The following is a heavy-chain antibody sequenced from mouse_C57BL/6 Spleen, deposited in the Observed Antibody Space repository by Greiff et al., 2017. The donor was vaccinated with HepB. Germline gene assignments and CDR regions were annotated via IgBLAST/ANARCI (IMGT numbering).Heavy chain of an antibody. CDR1: GYTFTSYG. D-gene: IGHD1-1*01. Sequence: VQLQQSGAELARPVASVKLSCKASGYTFTSYGISWVKQRTGQGLEWIGEIYPRSGNTYYNEKFKGKATLTADKSSSTAYMELRSLTSEDSAVYFCARGDYYGSSLYWYFDVWGTGTTVTVSS. CDR3: ARGDYYGSSLYWYFDV. J-gene: IGHJ1*03. CDR2: IYPRSGNT. V-gene: IGHV1-81*01.